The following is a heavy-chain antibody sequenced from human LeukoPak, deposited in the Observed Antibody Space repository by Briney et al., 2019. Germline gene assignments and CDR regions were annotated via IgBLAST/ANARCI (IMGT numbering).Heavy chain of an antibody. D-gene: IGHD4-17*01. Sequence: ASETLSLTCTVSGGSISSYYWSWIRQPPGKGPEWIGYIYYSGSTNYNPSLKSRVTISVDTSKNQFSLKLSSVTAADTAVYYCARGGMTTDYWGQGTLVTVSS. CDR2: IYYSGST. J-gene: IGHJ4*02. CDR3: ARGGMTTDY. CDR1: GGSISSYY. V-gene: IGHV4-59*01.